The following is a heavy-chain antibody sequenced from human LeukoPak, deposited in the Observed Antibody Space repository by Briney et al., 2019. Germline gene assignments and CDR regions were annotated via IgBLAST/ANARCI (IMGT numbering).Heavy chain of an antibody. CDR2: IRTKPNNFAT. CDR1: GFTFSDST. Sequence: GGSLRLSCAASGFTFSDSTMHWVRQASGKGLEWVGRIRTKPNNFATAYAASVKGRFTVSRDDSKNTAYLQMNSLRAEDTAVYYCAKGVGYSSSLPLLWDYWGQGTLVTVSS. V-gene: IGHV3-73*01. D-gene: IGHD6-13*01. J-gene: IGHJ4*02. CDR3: AKGVGYSSSLPLLWDY.